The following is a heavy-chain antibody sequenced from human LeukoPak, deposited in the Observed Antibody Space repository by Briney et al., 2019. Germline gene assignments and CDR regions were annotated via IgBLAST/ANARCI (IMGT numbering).Heavy chain of an antibody. V-gene: IGHV4-59*01. CDR3: ERDFKWRGGRYFDY. Sequence: SETLSLTCTVSGGSISSYYWSWIRQPPGKGLEWIGYIYYSGSTNYNPSLKSRVTISVDTSKNQFSLKLSSVTAADTAVYSCERDFKWRGGRYFDYWGQGTLVTVSS. D-gene: IGHD3-16*01. CDR1: GGSISSYY. J-gene: IGHJ4*02. CDR2: IYYSGST.